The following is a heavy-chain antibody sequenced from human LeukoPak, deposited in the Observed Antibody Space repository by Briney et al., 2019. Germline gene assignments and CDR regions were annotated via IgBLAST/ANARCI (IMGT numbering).Heavy chain of an antibody. D-gene: IGHD7-27*01. V-gene: IGHV4-4*07. CDR1: GDSISTNC. CDR3: ARDVLGMSGVWFFDL. J-gene: IGHJ2*01. Sequence: PSETLSLTCAVSGDSISTNCWTWIRQPAGKGLEWIGRVCTSGITNYNPSLESRVTTSLDTSKKQFSLRLTPVTAADTAVYYCARDVLGMSGVWFFDLWGRGTLVSVSS. CDR2: VCTSGIT.